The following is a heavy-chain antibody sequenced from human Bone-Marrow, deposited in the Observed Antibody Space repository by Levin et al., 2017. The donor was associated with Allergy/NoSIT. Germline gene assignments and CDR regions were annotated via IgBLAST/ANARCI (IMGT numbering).Heavy chain of an antibody. CDR3: ARQSTWLPYNWFDP. D-gene: IGHD5-12*01. V-gene: IGHV4-39*01. CDR1: GGSISGSTYY. J-gene: IGHJ5*02. Sequence: SETLSLTCTVSGGSISGSTYYWGWIRQPPGKGLEWVATIYYSGTSYYSPSLKSRITTSGDTFKNQFFLTLNSVTAADTDVYYCARQSTWLPYNWFDPWGQGTLVTVSS. CDR2: IYYSGTS.